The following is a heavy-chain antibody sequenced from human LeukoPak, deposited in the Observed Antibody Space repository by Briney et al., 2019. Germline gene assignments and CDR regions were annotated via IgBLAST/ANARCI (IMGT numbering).Heavy chain of an antibody. V-gene: IGHV1-69*05. CDR2: IIPIFGTA. Sequence: WASVKVSCKASGGTFSSYAISWVRQAPGQGLEWMGGIIPIFGTANYAQKFQGRVTITTDESTSAAYMELSSLRSEDTAVYYCARAPEYYYGSGSYYAFGIWGQGTMVTVSS. CDR3: ARAPEYYYGSGSYYAFGI. CDR1: GGTFSSYA. D-gene: IGHD3-10*01. J-gene: IGHJ3*02.